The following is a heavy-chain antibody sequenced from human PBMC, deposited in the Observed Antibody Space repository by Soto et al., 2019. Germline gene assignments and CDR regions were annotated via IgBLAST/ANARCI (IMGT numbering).Heavy chain of an antibody. J-gene: IGHJ4*02. V-gene: IGHV3-7*03. Sequence: EVQLVESGGGLVQPGGSLRLSYAASGFTFSSYWMSWVRQAPGKGLEWVANIKQDGSEKYYVDSVKGRFTISRDNAKNSLYLQMNSLRAEDTAVYYCAREWVAATAPFDYWGQGTLVTVSS. CDR1: GFTFSSYW. CDR2: IKQDGSEK. D-gene: IGHD2-15*01. CDR3: AREWVAATAPFDY.